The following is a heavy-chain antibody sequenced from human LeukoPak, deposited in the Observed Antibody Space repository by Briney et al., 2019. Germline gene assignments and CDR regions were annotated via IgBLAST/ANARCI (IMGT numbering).Heavy chain of an antibody. D-gene: IGHD3-3*01. CDR1: GGSINSNNYY. V-gene: IGHV4-39*01. Sequence: SETLSLTCTVSGGSINSNNYYWGWIRQPPGKGLEWIGSIYSSGSACYNPSLKSRVTISVDTSKNHFSLRLSSVTAADTAVYYCQSRYLEWLLEYWGQGTLVTVSS. CDR2: IYSSGSA. CDR3: QSRYLEWLLEY. J-gene: IGHJ4*02.